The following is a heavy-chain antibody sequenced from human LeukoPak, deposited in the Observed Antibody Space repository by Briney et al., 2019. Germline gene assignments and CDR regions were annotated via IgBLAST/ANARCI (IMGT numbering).Heavy chain of an antibody. Sequence: PGGSLRLSCTASGFTFDNYAMSWVRQAPGKGLEWVCFIKSKTDGATTQYAASVRDRFTISRDDSKSIAYLQMNSLKTEDTGTYYCARSQYPGTLFDYWGQGTLVTVSS. J-gene: IGHJ4*02. V-gene: IGHV3-49*04. CDR1: GFTFDNYA. D-gene: IGHD1-1*01. CDR2: IKSKTDGATT. CDR3: ARSQYPGTLFDY.